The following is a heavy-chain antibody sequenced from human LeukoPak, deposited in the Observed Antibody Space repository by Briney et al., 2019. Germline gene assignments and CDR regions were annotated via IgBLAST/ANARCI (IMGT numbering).Heavy chain of an antibody. V-gene: IGHV4-39*01. J-gene: IGHJ4*02. Sequence: SETPSLTCTVSGGSISSSSYYWGWIRQPPGKGLEWIGSIYYSGSTYYNPSLKSRVTISVDTSKNQFSLKLSSVAAADTAVYYCARPANYYDSSGRYYFDYWGQGALVTVSS. D-gene: IGHD3-22*01. CDR1: GGSISSSSYY. CDR3: ARPANYYDSSGRYYFDY. CDR2: IYYSGST.